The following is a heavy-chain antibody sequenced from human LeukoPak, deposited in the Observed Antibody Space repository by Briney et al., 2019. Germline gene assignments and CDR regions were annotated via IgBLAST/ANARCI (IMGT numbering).Heavy chain of an antibody. D-gene: IGHD2-21*01. Sequence: GASVKVSCKASGYTFTGYYMHWVPHAPGQGLEWMGWINPNTGDTNYAQKFQGRVTMTRDTSITTVYMEISRLTSDDTALFYCAVAPGDYWGQGTLVTVSS. CDR1: GYTFTGYY. J-gene: IGHJ4*02. CDR2: INPNTGDT. CDR3: AVAPGDY. V-gene: IGHV1-2*02.